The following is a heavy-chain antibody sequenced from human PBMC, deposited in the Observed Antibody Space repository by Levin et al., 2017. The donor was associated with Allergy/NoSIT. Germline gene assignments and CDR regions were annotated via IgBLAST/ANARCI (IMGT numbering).Heavy chain of an antibody. V-gene: IGHV3-23*01. CDR2: ISGSGGNT. CDR3: ARIPVYNSGLLDY. CDR1: GFTFSNYA. J-gene: IGHJ4*02. D-gene: IGHD1-20*01. Sequence: PGESLKISCAVSGFTFSNYAMTWVRQTPGKGLEWVSSISGSGGNTYYADSVKGRFTISRDNSKNTLLLQMNTLRAEDTALYYCARIPVYNSGLLDYWGQGTLVTVSS.